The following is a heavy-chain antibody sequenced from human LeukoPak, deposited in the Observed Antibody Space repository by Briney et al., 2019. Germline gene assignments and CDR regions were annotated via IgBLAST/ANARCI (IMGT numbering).Heavy chain of an antibody. D-gene: IGHD3-16*01. V-gene: IGHV3-53*01. J-gene: IGHJ4*02. CDR3: ARARNYDYVWGSYPPAGYYFDY. Sequence: AGGSLRLSCAASGFTVSSNYMSWVRQAPGKGLEWVSVIYSGGSTYYADSVKGRFTISRDNSKNTLYLLMNSLRAEDTAVYYCARARNYDYVWGSYPPAGYYFDYWGQGTLVTVSS. CDR1: GFTVSSNY. CDR2: IYSGGST.